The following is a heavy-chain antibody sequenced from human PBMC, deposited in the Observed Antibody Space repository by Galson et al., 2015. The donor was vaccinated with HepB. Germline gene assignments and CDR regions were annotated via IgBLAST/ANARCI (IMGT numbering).Heavy chain of an antibody. CDR1: GFTFSSYG. Sequence: SLRLSCAASGFTFSSYGMHWVRQAPGKGLEWVAVIWYDGSNKYYADSVKGRFTISRDNSKNTLYLQMNSLRAEDTAVYYCARLGLYSSSPESYWGQGTLVTVSS. D-gene: IGHD6-6*01. CDR3: ARLGLYSSSPESY. V-gene: IGHV3-33*01. J-gene: IGHJ4*02. CDR2: IWYDGSNK.